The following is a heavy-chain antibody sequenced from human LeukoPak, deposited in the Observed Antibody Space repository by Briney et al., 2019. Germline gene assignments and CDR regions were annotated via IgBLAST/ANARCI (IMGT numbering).Heavy chain of an antibody. D-gene: IGHD3-22*01. Sequence: SVKVSCKASGGTFSSYAISWVRQAPGHGLEWMGGIIPIFGTANYAQKFQGRVTITTDESTSTAYMELSSLRSEDTAVYYRAREEGYYDSTPSGWFDPWGQGTLVTVSS. CDR2: IIPIFGTA. CDR1: GGTFSSYA. J-gene: IGHJ5*02. CDR3: AREEGYYDSTPSGWFDP. V-gene: IGHV1-69*05.